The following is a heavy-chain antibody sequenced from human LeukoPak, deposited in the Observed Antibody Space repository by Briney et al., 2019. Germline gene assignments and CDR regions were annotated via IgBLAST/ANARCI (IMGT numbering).Heavy chain of an antibody. CDR2: IYYTGST. V-gene: IGHV4-59*01. CDR3: TRVHYSGSGLSSYFDY. CDR1: GGSISSYY. D-gene: IGHD3-10*01. Sequence: SETLSLTCTVSGGSISSYYWSWIRQSPGKGLEWIGYIYYTGSTNYKPSLKSRVTISVDTSKNQFSLNLRTVTSADTAVYYCTRVHYSGSGLSSYFDYWGQGTLVTVSS. J-gene: IGHJ4*02.